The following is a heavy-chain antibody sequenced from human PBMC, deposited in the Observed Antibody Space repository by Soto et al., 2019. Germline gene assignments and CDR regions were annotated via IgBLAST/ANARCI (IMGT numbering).Heavy chain of an antibody. V-gene: IGHV4-30-2*01. CDR2: IYHSGST. Sequence: SETLSLTCAVSGGSISSGGYSWSWIRQPPGKGLEWIGYIYHSGSTYYNPSLKSRVTISVDRSKNQFSLKLSSVTAADTAVYYCARAGGGYYDSSGGAFDLWGQGTMVTVSS. J-gene: IGHJ3*01. D-gene: IGHD3-22*01. CDR1: GGSISSGGYS. CDR3: ARAGGGYYDSSGGAFDL.